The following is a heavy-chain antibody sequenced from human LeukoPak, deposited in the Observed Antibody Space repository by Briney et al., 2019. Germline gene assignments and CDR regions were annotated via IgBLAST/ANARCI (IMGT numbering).Heavy chain of an antibody. V-gene: IGHV4-39*01. D-gene: IGHD3-22*01. CDR1: GGSISSSSYY. CDR2: IYYSGST. J-gene: IGHJ4*02. CDR3: ARRHYYDSSGYLSFDY. Sequence: SETLSLTCTVSGGSISSSSYYWGWIRQPPGKGLEWIGSIYYSGSTYYNLSLKSRVTISVDTSKNQSSLKLSSVTAADTAVYYCARRHYYDSSGYLSFDYWGQGTLVTVSS.